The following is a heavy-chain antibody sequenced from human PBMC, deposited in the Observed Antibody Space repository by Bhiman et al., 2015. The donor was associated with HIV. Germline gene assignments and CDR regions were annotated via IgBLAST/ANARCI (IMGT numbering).Heavy chain of an antibody. Sequence: QVQLVESGGGVVQPGGSLRLSCAASGFTFSSYGMHWVRQAPGEGLEWVAFIRYNGNNIYYADSVKGRFTISRDNSKNTLYLQMNSLRAEDTAIYYCARMVGATDYYYYYMDVWGKGTTVTVSS. CDR2: IRYNGNNI. V-gene: IGHV3-30*02. J-gene: IGHJ6*03. CDR3: ARMVGATDYYYYYMDV. CDR1: GFTFSSYG. D-gene: IGHD1-26*01.